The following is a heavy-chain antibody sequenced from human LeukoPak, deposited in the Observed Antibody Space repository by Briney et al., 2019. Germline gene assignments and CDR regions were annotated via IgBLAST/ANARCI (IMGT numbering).Heavy chain of an antibody. Sequence: GGSPRLSCTVYGFTVSSNSMSWVRQAPGKGLEWVSFIYSGGNTHYSDSVKGRFTISRDNSKNTLYLQMNSLRAEDTAVYYCAKKGYSNGWRDSYYFDCWGQGTLVTVSS. D-gene: IGHD6-19*01. CDR2: IYSGGNT. CDR3: AKKGYSNGWRDSYYFDC. CDR1: GFTVSSNS. V-gene: IGHV3-53*01. J-gene: IGHJ4*02.